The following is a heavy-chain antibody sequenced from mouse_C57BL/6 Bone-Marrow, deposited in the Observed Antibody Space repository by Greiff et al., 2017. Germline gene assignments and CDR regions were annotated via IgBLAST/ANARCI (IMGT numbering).Heavy chain of an antibody. CDR2: IDPENGDT. CDR1: GFNIKDDY. CDR3: AMGDYDTWFAY. D-gene: IGHD2-4*01. J-gene: IGHJ3*01. Sequence: VQLQQSGAELVRPGASVKLSCTASGFNIKDDYMHWVKQRPEQGLEWIGWIDPENGDTEYASKFQGKATITADTSSNTAYLQLSSLTSEDSAVYFCAMGDYDTWFAYWGQGTLVTVSA. V-gene: IGHV14-4*01.